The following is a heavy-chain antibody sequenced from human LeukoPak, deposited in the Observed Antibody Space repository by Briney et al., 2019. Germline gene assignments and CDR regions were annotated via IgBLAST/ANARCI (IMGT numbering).Heavy chain of an antibody. CDR3: AREEGNYYGSGSYYYFDY. CDR1: GGSIRSNSYY. CDR2: IYYSGST. V-gene: IGHV4-39*07. D-gene: IGHD3-10*01. Sequence: SETLSLTCTVSGGSIRSNSYYWGWIRQPPGKGLEWLGSIYYSGSTYYINPSLKSRVTISVDTSKNQFSLKLSSVTAADTAVYYCAREEGNYYGSGSYYYFDYWGQGTLVTVSS. J-gene: IGHJ4*02.